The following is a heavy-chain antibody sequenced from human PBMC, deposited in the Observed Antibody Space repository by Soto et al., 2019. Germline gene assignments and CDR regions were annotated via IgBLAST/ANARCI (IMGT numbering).Heavy chain of an antibody. J-gene: IGHJ6*02. CDR3: ARLSTTVTPTYYYYYGMDV. D-gene: IGHD4-17*01. CDR2: IYSGGST. V-gene: IGHV3-53*01. CDR1: GFTVSSNY. Sequence: GGSLRLSCAASGFTVSSNYMSWVRQAPGKGLEWVSVIYSGGSTYYADSVKGRFTISRDNSKNTLYLQMNSLRAEDTAVYYCARLSTTVTPTYYYYYGMDVWGQGTTVTVSS.